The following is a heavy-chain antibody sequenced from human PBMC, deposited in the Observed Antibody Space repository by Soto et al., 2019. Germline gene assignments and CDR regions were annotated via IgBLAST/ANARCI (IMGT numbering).Heavy chain of an antibody. J-gene: IGHJ5*02. Sequence: QVQLQESGPGLVKPXXTLSLTCTVSGGSVSNDNYYWTWVRQPPGKGLEWIGDIYYSGSTNYNPSLKSRLAISVDTSNNQFSLKLNSVTAADTXXXXXXXXXXXXXXXRFDPWGQGTLVTVSS. CDR1: GGSVSNDNYY. CDR2: IYYSGST. CDR3: XXXXXXXXXXRFDP. V-gene: IGHV4-30-4*01.